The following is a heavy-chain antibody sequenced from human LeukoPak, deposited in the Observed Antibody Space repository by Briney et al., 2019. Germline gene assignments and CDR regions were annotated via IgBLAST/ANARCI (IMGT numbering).Heavy chain of an antibody. D-gene: IGHD6-6*01. CDR1: GGSLSGYY. Sequence: SETLSLTCAVYGGSLSGYYWSWIRQPPKKGLEWIGEINHSGSTNYNPSLKSRVTISVDTSKSQFSLRLSSVTAADTAVYYCARLTSSSGYWGQGTLVTVSS. V-gene: IGHV4-34*01. CDR3: ARLTSSSGY. J-gene: IGHJ4*02. CDR2: INHSGST.